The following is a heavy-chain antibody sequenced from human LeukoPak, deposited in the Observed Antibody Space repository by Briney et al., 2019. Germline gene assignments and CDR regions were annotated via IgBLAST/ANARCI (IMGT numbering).Heavy chain of an antibody. CDR3: ARRANPGNYYYDSSGSQEI. CDR1: GGSISSYY. V-gene: IGHV4-59*12. D-gene: IGHD3-22*01. J-gene: IGHJ4*02. CDR2: IYHSGST. Sequence: SETLSLTCTVSGGSISSYYWSWIRQPPGKGLEWIGYIYHSGSTYYNPSLKSRVTISVDRSKNQFSLKLSSVTAADTAVYYCARRANPGNYYYDSSGSQEIWGQGTLVTVSS.